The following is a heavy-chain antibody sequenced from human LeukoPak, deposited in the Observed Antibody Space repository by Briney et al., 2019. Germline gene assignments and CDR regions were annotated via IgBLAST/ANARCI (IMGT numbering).Heavy chain of an antibody. CDR3: ARASGGSTTGYGLLEYYGMDV. CDR1: GGSISSGDYY. J-gene: IGHJ6*02. CDR2: IYYSGST. V-gene: IGHV4-30-4*01. Sequence: SQTLSLTCTVSGGSISSGDYYWSWIRQPPGKGLEWIGYIYYSGSTYHNPSLKSRVTISVDTSKNQFSLKLSSVTAADTAVYYCARASGGSTTGYGLLEYYGMDVWGQGTTVTVSS. D-gene: IGHD2/OR15-2a*01.